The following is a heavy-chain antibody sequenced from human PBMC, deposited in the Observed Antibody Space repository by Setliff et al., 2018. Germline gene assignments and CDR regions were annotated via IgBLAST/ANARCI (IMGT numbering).Heavy chain of an antibody. CDR3: ARSFSRREKFLLDY. CDR1: GGSISNYY. CDR2: IYTSGST. Sequence: SETLSLTCTVSGGSISNYYWSWIRQPAGKRLEWIGRIYTSGSTNYNPSLKSRVTMSVDTSKNQFSLKVNSVTVADTAVYYCARSFSRREKFLLDYWGQGALVTVSS. J-gene: IGHJ4*02. V-gene: IGHV4-4*07.